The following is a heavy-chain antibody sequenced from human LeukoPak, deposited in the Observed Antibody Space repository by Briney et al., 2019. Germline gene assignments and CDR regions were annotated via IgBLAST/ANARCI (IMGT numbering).Heavy chain of an antibody. D-gene: IGHD1-26*01. Sequence: PGGSLRLSCAASGFTFSSYGMHWVRQAPGKGLEWVAVISYDGSNKYYADSVKGRFTISRDNSKNTLYLQMNSLRAEDTAVYYCAKDLKWELPVSFDYWGQGTLVTVSS. J-gene: IGHJ4*02. V-gene: IGHV3-30*18. CDR3: AKDLKWELPVSFDY. CDR2: ISYDGSNK. CDR1: GFTFSSYG.